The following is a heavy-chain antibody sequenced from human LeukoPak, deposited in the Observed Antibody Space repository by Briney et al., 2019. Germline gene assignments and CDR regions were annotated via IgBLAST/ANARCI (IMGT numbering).Heavy chain of an antibody. CDR2: IHYSGST. J-gene: IGHJ6*03. Sequence: SETLSLTCTVSGGSISSGDYYWSWIRQPPGKGLEWIGYIHYSGSTYYNPSLKSRVTISVDTSKNQFSLKLSSVTAADTAVYYCASRTEPRFYYYYYYMDVWGKGTTVTVSS. CDR3: ASRTEPRFYYYYYYMDV. V-gene: IGHV4-30-4*08. D-gene: IGHD1-26*01. CDR1: GGSISSGDYY.